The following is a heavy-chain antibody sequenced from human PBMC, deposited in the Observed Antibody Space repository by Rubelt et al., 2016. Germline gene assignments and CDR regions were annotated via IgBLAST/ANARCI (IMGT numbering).Heavy chain of an antibody. CDR2: INHSGST. Sequence: QVQLQQWGAGLLKPSETLSLTCAVYGGSFSGYYWSWIRRPPGKGLEWIGEINHSGSTNYNPSLKSRVTISVDTSKNQFSRKLSSVPAADTAVYYCARGNYYYGMDVWGQGTTVTVSS. CDR3: ARGNYYYGMDV. V-gene: IGHV4-34*01. CDR1: GGSFSGYY. J-gene: IGHJ6*02.